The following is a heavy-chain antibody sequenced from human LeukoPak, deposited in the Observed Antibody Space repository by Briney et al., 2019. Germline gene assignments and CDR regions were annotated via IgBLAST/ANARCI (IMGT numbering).Heavy chain of an antibody. CDR2: IYYTGST. CDR1: GGSISTYY. Sequence: SETLPLTCTVSGGSISTYYWSWIRQPPGKGLEWIGYIYYTGSTSYNPSLKSRVTMSLDASKNQFSLELNSVTPADTAVYYCARGGNYWPQWWFDPWGRGTLVTVSS. CDR3: ARGGNYWPQWWFDP. J-gene: IGHJ5*02. V-gene: IGHV4-59*01. D-gene: IGHD1-26*01.